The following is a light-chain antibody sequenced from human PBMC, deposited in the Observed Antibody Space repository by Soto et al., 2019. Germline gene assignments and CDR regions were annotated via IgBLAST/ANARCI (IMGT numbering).Light chain of an antibody. CDR3: CSYAGSPYV. CDR1: SSDVGGYNY. V-gene: IGLV2-11*01. J-gene: IGLJ1*01. Sequence: ALTQPRSVSGSPGQSVTISCTGTSSDVGGYNYVSWYQQHPGKAPKLMIYDVSKRPSGVPDRFSGSKSGNTASLTISGLQAEDEADYYCCSYAGSPYVFGTGTRSPS. CDR2: DVS.